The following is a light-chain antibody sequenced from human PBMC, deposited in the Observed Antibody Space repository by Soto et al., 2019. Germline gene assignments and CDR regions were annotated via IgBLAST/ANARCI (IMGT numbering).Light chain of an antibody. CDR2: AAS. CDR3: QQSHSTPFT. V-gene: IGKV1-39*01. Sequence: DIQMTQSPSSLSASVGDRVTITCRASQSISSYLIWYQQKPGKAPKLLIYAASSLQSGVPSRFSGSGSGTDFTLTISSLQPEDFATYYCQQSHSTPFTFGPGTKVDIK. CDR1: QSISSY. J-gene: IGKJ3*01.